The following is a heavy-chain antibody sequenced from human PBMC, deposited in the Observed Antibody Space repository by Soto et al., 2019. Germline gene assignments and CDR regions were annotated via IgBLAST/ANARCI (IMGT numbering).Heavy chain of an antibody. CDR3: ARADSSGYYLNY. V-gene: IGHV3-48*03. D-gene: IGHD3-22*01. J-gene: IGHJ4*02. CDR1: GFTFSSYE. CDR2: ISSSGSTI. Sequence: EVQLVESGGGLVQPGGSLRLSCAASGFTFSSYEMNWVRQAPGKGLEWVSYISSSGSTIYYTDSVKGRFTISRDNAKNSLYLQMNSLRAEDTAVYYCARADSSGYYLNYWGQGTLVTVSS.